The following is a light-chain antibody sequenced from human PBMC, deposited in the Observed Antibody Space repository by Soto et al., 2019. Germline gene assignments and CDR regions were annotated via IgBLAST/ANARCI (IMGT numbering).Light chain of an antibody. Sequence: EIVLTQSPATLSLSPGERATISCRASQSISSDLAWYQQKPGQAPRLLIYDASSRATGIPARFSGSGSGTDFTLTISSLEPEDFAVYYCHQRSNWPPWTFGQGTKVEIK. CDR3: HQRSNWPPWT. CDR2: DAS. V-gene: IGKV3-11*01. J-gene: IGKJ1*01. CDR1: QSISSD.